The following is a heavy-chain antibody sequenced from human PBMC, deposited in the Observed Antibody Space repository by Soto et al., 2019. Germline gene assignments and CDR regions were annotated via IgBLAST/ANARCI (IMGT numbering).Heavy chain of an antibody. CDR2: IYHSGST. D-gene: IGHD4-4*01. Sequence: SETLSLTCAVSGGSISSSNWWSWVRQPPGKGLEWIGEIYHSGSTNYNPSLKSRVTISVDKSKNQFSLKLSSVTAADTAVYYCARDGIRGEYSEEDYFGYWGQGTLVTVS. CDR1: GGSISSSNW. V-gene: IGHV4-4*02. CDR3: ARDGIRGEYSEEDYFGY. J-gene: IGHJ4*02.